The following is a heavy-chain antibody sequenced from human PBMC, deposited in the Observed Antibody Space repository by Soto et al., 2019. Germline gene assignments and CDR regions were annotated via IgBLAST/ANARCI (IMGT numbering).Heavy chain of an antibody. Sequence: QVQLQESGPGLVKPSETLSLTCSVSGSPISSYYWSWFRQPPGQGLEWLGYVYYTGTTTYNPSLKSRLTISLDTSKTQLSLKLGSVTAADTAVYYCARLGDYYQTFDYWGQGALVTVSS. J-gene: IGHJ4*01. V-gene: IGHV4-59*08. CDR1: GSPISSYY. D-gene: IGHD3-22*01. CDR3: ARLGDYYQTFDY. CDR2: VYYTGTT.